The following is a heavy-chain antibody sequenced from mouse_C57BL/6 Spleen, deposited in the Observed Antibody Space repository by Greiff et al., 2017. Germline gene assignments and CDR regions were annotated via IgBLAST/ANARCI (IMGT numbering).Heavy chain of an antibody. CDR1: GFSFNTYA. CDR2: IRSKSNNYAT. Sequence: EVKLVESGGGLVQPKGSLKLSCAASGFSFNTYAMNWVRQAPGKGLEWVARIRSKSNNYATYYADSVKDRFTISRDDSESMLYLQMNNLKTEDTAMYYCERGQGYAMDYWGQGTSGTVSS. CDR3: ERGQGYAMDY. D-gene: IGHD3-3*01. V-gene: IGHV10-1*01. J-gene: IGHJ4*01.